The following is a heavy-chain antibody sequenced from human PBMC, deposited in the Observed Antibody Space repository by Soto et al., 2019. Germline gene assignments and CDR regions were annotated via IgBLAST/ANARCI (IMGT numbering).Heavy chain of an antibody. Sequence: PGGSLRLSCAASGFTFSSYGMHWVRQAPGKGLEWVAVISYDGSNKYYADSVKGRFTISRDNSKNTLYLQMNSLRAEDTAVYYCASQYGGYGWFDTWGQGTPVTVSS. CDR3: ASQYGGYGWFDT. CDR2: ISYDGSNK. J-gene: IGHJ5*02. CDR1: GFTFSSYG. V-gene: IGHV3-30*03. D-gene: IGHD2-15*01.